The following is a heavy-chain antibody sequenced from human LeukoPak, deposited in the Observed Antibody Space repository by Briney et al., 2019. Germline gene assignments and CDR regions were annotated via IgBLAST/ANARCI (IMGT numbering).Heavy chain of an antibody. CDR1: GGSISSYY. CDR2: IYTSGST. Sequence: SETLSLTCTVSGGSISSYYWSWIRQPAGKGLEWIGRIYTSGSTNYNPSLKSRVTMSVDTSKNQFSLKLSSVTAADTAVYYCVRSPQSGWFGELPNYYYGMDVWGQGTTVTVSS. CDR3: VRSPQSGWFGELPNYYYGMDV. V-gene: IGHV4-4*07. J-gene: IGHJ6*02. D-gene: IGHD3-10*01.